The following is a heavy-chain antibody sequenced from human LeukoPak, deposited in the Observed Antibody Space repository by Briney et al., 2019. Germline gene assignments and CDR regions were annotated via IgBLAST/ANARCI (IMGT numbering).Heavy chain of an antibody. CDR3: ARGRGRRFGELLSHWFDP. J-gene: IGHJ5*02. D-gene: IGHD3-10*01. Sequence: SETLSLTCAVYGGSFSGYYWSWIRQPPGKGLEWIGEINHSGSTNYNPSLKSRVTISVDTSKNQFSLKLSSVTAADTAVYYCARGRGRRFGELLSHWFDPWSQGTLVTVSS. CDR1: GGSFSGYY. V-gene: IGHV4-34*01. CDR2: INHSGST.